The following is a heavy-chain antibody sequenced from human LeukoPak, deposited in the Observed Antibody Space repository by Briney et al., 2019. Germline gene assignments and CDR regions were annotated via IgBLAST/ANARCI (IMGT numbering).Heavy chain of an antibody. CDR1: GGSFSGYY. V-gene: IGHV4-34*01. D-gene: IGHD3-10*01. Sequence: SETLSLTCAVYGGSFSGYYWSWIRQPPGKGLEWIGEINHSGSTNYNPSLKSRVTISVDTSKNQFSLKLSSVTAADTAVYYCAKGPITMVRGVPAFDYWGQGTLVTVSS. CDR2: INHSGST. CDR3: AKGPITMVRGVPAFDY. J-gene: IGHJ4*02.